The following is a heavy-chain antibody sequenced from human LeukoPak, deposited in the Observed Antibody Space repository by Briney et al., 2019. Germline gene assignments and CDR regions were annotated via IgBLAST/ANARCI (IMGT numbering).Heavy chain of an antibody. D-gene: IGHD3-22*01. V-gene: IGHV4-59*08. CDR2: VDHTGST. CDR1: DDSITMYY. J-gene: IGHJ3*02. Sequence: SETLSLTRSVSDDSITMYYWTWIRQPPGKGLEWIGYVDHTGSTNFNPSLNGRVSISVDTSKNQFSLKLSSVTAADTAVYFCARGPYSYDSSGAFDIWGQGTMVTVSS. CDR3: ARGPYSYDSSGAFDI.